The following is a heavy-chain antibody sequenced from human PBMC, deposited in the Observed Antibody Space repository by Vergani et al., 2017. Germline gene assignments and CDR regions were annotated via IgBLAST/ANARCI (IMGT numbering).Heavy chain of an antibody. CDR3: ARKHISNYYDSSGYYYMGYYYGMDV. CDR1: GFTFSSYA. Sequence: EVQLLESGGNLIQPGGSLRLSCGASGFTFSSYAMTWVRLAPGKGLQWVSAISGSGGNTFYTDSVKGRFTISRDNSKDTLYLQMNSLRAEDTAVYYCARKHISNYYDSSGYYYMGYYYGMDVWGQGTTVTVSS. V-gene: IGHV3-23*01. CDR2: ISGSGGNT. J-gene: IGHJ6*02. D-gene: IGHD3-22*01.